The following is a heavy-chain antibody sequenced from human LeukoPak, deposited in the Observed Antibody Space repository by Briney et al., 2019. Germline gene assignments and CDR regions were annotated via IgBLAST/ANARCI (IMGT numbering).Heavy chain of an antibody. CDR3: VRLRRYSV. CDR2: INVRSNYI. J-gene: IGHJ4*02. D-gene: IGHD1-1*01. Sequence: GGSLRLSCLASGYTVSSYSIKWVRQAPGQGREWVSSINVRSNYIYYAGSVRGRFSISRDEAKDSLYLQINRLRAEDTAVYYCVRLRRYSVWGQGTLVTVSS. CDR1: GYTVSSYS. V-gene: IGHV3-21*01.